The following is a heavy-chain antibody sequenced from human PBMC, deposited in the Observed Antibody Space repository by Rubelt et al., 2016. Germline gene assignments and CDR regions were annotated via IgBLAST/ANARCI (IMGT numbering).Heavy chain of an antibody. V-gene: IGHV4-31*03. CDR1: GGSISSGGYY. CDR2: IYYSGST. J-gene: IGHJ5*02. D-gene: IGHD3-22*01. CDR3: ARADYYDSSGYHNWFDP. Sequence: QVQLQESGPGLVKPSQTLSLTCTVSGGSISSGGYYWSWIRQHPGKGLEWIGYIYYSGSTYYKSLKSRVTRSVDTSKNQFSLKLSSVTAADTAVYYCARADYYDSSGYHNWFDPWGQGTLVTVSS.